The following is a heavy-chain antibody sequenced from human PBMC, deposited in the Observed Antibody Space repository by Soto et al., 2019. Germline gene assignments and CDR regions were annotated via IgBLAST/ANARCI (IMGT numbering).Heavy chain of an antibody. Sequence: EVQLVESGGGLVTPGGSLRVSCAASGFTFRSYSMNWVRQAPGKGLEWISTISSNSAYIYYADSVEGRFTISRDNARNSVYLQLNSLRAEDTAIYFCSRDQSLGQPVALDVWGQGTMVTVSS. CDR1: GFTFRSYS. CDR3: SRDQSLGQPVALDV. V-gene: IGHV3-21*01. J-gene: IGHJ3*01. CDR2: ISSNSAYI.